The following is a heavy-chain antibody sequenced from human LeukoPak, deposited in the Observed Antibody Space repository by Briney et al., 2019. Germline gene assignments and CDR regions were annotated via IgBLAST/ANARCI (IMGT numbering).Heavy chain of an antibody. V-gene: IGHV4-59*08. CDR2: IFDSGSP. J-gene: IGHJ4*02. CDR1: GGSIGTYH. Sequence: PSETLSLTCTVPGGSIGTYHWSWVRQPPGKGLEWIGYIFDSGSPNYRPALKSRVTISLDTSKNQVSLRLQSATAADTAIYYCARHDDNGWYFFDMWGQGTLVTVSS. D-gene: IGHD6-19*01. CDR3: ARHDDNGWYFFDM.